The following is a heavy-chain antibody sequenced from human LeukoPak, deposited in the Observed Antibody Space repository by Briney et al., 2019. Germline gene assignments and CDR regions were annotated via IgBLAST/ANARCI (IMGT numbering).Heavy chain of an antibody. D-gene: IGHD6-25*01. J-gene: IGHJ4*02. V-gene: IGHV1-2*02. Sequence: ASVKVSCKASGYTXTGNHMHGVRQAPGQGLEWMGWINPNSGGTNYAQKFQGRVIMTRDTSISTAYMELSRLRSDDTAVYYCARGRPGDYFDYWGQGTLVTVSS. CDR2: INPNSGGT. CDR1: GYTXTGNH. CDR3: ARGRPGDYFDY.